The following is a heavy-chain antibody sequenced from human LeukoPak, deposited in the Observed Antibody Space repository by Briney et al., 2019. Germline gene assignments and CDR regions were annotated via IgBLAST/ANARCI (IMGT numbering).Heavy chain of an antibody. D-gene: IGHD6-6*01. Sequence: GGSLRLSCAASGFTFSSYGMHWVRQAPGKGLECVAVISYDGSNKYYADSVKGRFTISRDNSKNTLYLQMNSLRAEDTAVYYCAKDWSLAAPNDYWGQGTLVTVSS. CDR3: AKDWSLAAPNDY. J-gene: IGHJ4*02. V-gene: IGHV3-30*18. CDR2: ISYDGSNK. CDR1: GFTFSSYG.